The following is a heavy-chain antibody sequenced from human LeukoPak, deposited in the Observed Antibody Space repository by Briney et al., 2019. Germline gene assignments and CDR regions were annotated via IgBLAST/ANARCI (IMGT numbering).Heavy chain of an antibody. J-gene: IGHJ2*01. CDR2: IYSGGNT. Sequence: GGSLRLSCAASGFTVSSSYMSWVRQAPGKGLEWVSVIYSGGNTYYADSVKGRFTISRDNSKNTLYLQMNSLRAEDTAVYYCARDQSRAAAGTYWYFDLWGRGTLVSVSS. CDR1: GFTVSSSY. D-gene: IGHD6-13*01. CDR3: ARDQSRAAAGTYWYFDL. V-gene: IGHV3-53*01.